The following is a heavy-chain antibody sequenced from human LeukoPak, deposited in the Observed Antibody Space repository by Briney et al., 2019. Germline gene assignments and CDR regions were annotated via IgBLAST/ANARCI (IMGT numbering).Heavy chain of an antibody. Sequence: GGSLKISCKGSGYSFTSYWIGWVRQMPGKGLEWMGIIYPGDSDTRYSPSFQGQVTISADKSISTAYLQWSSLKASDTAMYYCARLGIVVVPAAIVAGWFDPWGQGTLVTVSS. CDR1: GYSFTSYW. CDR3: ARLGIVVVPAAIVAGWFDP. J-gene: IGHJ5*02. D-gene: IGHD2-2*03. CDR2: IYPGDSDT. V-gene: IGHV5-51*01.